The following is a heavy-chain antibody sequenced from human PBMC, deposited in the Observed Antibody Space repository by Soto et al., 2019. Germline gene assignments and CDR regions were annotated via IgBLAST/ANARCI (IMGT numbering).Heavy chain of an antibody. CDR1: GFTFNTYA. Sequence: PGGSLRLSCTASGFTFNTYAMSWVRQAPGKGLEWVSGISGSGGSTYYVDSVKGRFTISRDNSKNTLYLQMNSLRAEDTAVYYCARDHDDSSGYYRARYYYGMDVWGQGTTVTVSS. D-gene: IGHD3-22*01. CDR3: ARDHDDSSGYYRARYYYGMDV. CDR2: ISGSGGST. V-gene: IGHV3-23*01. J-gene: IGHJ6*02.